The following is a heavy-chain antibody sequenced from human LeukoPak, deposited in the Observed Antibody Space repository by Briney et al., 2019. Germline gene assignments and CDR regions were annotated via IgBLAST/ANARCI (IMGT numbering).Heavy chain of an antibody. CDR2: IGSDNKP. CDR1: GFTFSAYA. J-gene: IGHJ3*02. CDR3: ARDLWCGADCYGTFDI. Sequence: PGGSLSLSCEASGFTFSAYAMTWVRQAPGKGLEWVSSIGSDNKPHYSESVKGRFAISRDNSKSMLFLQLNSLRAEDTAVYYCARDLWCGADCYGTFDIWGQGTMVSVSS. V-gene: IGHV3-23*01. D-gene: IGHD2-21*02.